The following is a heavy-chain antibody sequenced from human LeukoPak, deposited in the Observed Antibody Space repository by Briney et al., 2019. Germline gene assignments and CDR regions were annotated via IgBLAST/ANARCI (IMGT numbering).Heavy chain of an antibody. D-gene: IGHD3-22*01. CDR3: ATPNYYDSSGYLRV. CDR1: GFTFSGCA. CDR2: VSNSGGST. Sequence: GGSLRLSCAASGFTFSGCAMSWVRQAPGKGLEGVSGVSNSGGSTYYADSVKGRFTISRDNSKNMLYLQMNSLRAEDTAVYYCATPNYYDSSGYLRVWGQGTLVTVSS. J-gene: IGHJ4*02. V-gene: IGHV3-23*01.